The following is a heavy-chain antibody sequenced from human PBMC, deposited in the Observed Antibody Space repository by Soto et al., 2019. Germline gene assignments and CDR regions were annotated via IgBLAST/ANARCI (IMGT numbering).Heavy chain of an antibody. J-gene: IGHJ4*02. V-gene: IGHV4-59*01. D-gene: IGHD3-22*01. CDR3: ARMDYYDSSGYYYPKFVY. CDR2: IYYSGST. CDR1: GGSISSYY. Sequence: SETLSLTCTVSGGSISSYYWSWIRQPPGKGLEWIGYIYYSGSTNYNPSLKSRVTISVDTSKNQFSLKLSSVTAADTAVYYCARMDYYDSSGYYYPKFVYWGQGTLVTVSS.